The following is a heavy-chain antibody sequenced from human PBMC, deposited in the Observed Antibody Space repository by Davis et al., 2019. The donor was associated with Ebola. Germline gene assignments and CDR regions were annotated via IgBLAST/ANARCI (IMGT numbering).Heavy chain of an antibody. D-gene: IGHD6-19*01. J-gene: IGHJ4*02. CDR2: IHYSDNP. CDR3: TLGAGWLTDY. Sequence: PSETLSLTCSVSGESISSYYWGWFRQPPGKGPEWIGYIHYSDNPEYNPSLGTRASISVETSRNQFSLNLTSVTAADTAIYYCTLGAGWLTDYWGQGALVTVSS. V-gene: IGHV4-59*01. CDR1: GESISSYY.